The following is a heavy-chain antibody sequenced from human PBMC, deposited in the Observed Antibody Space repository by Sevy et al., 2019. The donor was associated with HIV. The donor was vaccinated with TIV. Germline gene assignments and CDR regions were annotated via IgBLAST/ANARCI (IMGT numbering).Heavy chain of an antibody. D-gene: IGHD2-21*02. CDR2: INPKSGGT. CDR3: TRSAAGAKNFYCGGDCYSDY. Sequence: ASVKVSCKASGYTFTGYYLHWVRQAPGQGLEWMGWINPKSGGTNYAPKFQGRVTMTRDTSISTASMELSRLRSDDTAVYYCTRSAAGAKNFYCGGDCYSDYWGQGTLVTVSS. CDR1: GYTFTGYY. J-gene: IGHJ4*02. V-gene: IGHV1-2*02.